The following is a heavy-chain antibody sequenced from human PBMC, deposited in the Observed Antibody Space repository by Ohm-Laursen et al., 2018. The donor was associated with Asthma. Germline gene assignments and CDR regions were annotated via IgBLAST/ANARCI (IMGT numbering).Heavy chain of an antibody. D-gene: IGHD5-18*01. CDR2: ISSSSSYI. CDR1: GFTFSSYS. V-gene: IGHV3-21*01. J-gene: IGHJ6*02. Sequence: SLRPSCAATGFTFSSYSMNWVRQAPGKGLEWVSSISSSSSYIYYADSVKGRFTISRDNAKNSLYLQMNSLRAEDTAVYYCARGGYSYGHYYYYGMDVRGQGTTVTVSS. CDR3: ARGGYSYGHYYYYGMDV.